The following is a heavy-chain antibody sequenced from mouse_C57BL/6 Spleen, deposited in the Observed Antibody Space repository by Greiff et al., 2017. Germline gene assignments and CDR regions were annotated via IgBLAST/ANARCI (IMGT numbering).Heavy chain of an antibody. Sequence: VQLQQSGAELVKPGASVKLSCKASGYTFTEYTIHWVKQRSGQGLEWIGWFYPGSGSIKYNEKFKDKATLTADKSSSTVYMALSRLTSEDSAVCVCARREGFQYYFDYWGQGTTLTVSS. J-gene: IGHJ2*01. CDR1: GYTFTEYT. CDR2: FYPGSGSI. V-gene: IGHV1-62-2*01. CDR3: ARREGFQYYFDY.